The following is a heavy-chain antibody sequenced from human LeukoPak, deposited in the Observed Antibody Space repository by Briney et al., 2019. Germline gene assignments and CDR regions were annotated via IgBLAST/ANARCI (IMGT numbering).Heavy chain of an antibody. CDR3: ARDRTGDGYVDY. D-gene: IGHD5-24*01. CDR2: ISGSGGST. J-gene: IGHJ4*02. Sequence: GGSLRLSCAASGFTFSSYAMSWVRQAPGKGLEWVSAISGSGGSTYYADSVKGRFTISRDNSKNTLYLQMNSLRAEDTAVYYCARDRTGDGYVDYWGQGTLVTVSS. CDR1: GFTFSSYA. V-gene: IGHV3-23*01.